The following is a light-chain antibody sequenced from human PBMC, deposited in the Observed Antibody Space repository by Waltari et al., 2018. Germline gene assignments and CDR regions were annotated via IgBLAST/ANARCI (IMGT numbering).Light chain of an antibody. V-gene: IGLV3-19*01. CDR1: SLRSYY. CDR2: GQN. J-gene: IGLJ1*01. Sequence: SSELTQDPAVSVALGQTVRITCQGDSLRSYYATWYQQKAGQAPILVIYGQNNQPSGIPDRFSGSYSERTASLTITGAQAEDEADYYCSSRDSGAHRHVFGTGTKVTVL. CDR3: SSRDSGAHRHV.